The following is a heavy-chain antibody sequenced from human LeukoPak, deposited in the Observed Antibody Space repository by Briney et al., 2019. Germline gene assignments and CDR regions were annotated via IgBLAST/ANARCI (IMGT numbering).Heavy chain of an antibody. CDR1: GFTFSSYS. CDR3: ARDLERITLVRGVIPNWFDP. Sequence: PGGPLRLSCAASGFTFSSYSMNWVRQAPGKGLEWVSSISSSSSYIYYADSVKGRFTISRDNAKNSLYLQMNSLRAEDTALYYCARDLERITLVRGVIPNWFDPWGQGTLVTVSS. D-gene: IGHD3-10*01. CDR2: ISSSSSYI. V-gene: IGHV3-21*01. J-gene: IGHJ5*02.